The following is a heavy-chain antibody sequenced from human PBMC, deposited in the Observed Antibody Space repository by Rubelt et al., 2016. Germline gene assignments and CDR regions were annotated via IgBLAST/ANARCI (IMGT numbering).Heavy chain of an antibody. CDR3: VRESGDDDGDYAAY. V-gene: IGHV1-69*01. CDR2: VMPIFGTA. J-gene: IGHJ4*02. CDR1: GGTFNNYA. Sequence: QVQLVKSGAEVKKPGSSVKVSCKTSGGTFNNYAIDWVRQAPGQGLEWMGAVMPIFGTAHYAQTFRGRVTVPADESTTTAYMELRSLRSEDTAMYYCVRESGDDDGDYAAYWGRGTLVTVSS. D-gene: IGHD4-17*01.